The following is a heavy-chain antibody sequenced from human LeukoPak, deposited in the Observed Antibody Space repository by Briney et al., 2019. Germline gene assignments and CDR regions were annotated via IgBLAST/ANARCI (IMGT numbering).Heavy chain of an antibody. J-gene: IGHJ4*02. CDR2: IYYSGST. Sequence: TASETLSLTCTVSGGSISSSSYYWGWIRQPPGKGLEWIGSIYYSGSTYYNPSLKSRVIISVDTSKNQFSLKLSSVTAADTAVYYCARAWRWLQLPFDYWGQGTLVTVSS. D-gene: IGHD5-24*01. CDR1: GGSISSSSYY. CDR3: ARAWRWLQLPFDY. V-gene: IGHV4-39*01.